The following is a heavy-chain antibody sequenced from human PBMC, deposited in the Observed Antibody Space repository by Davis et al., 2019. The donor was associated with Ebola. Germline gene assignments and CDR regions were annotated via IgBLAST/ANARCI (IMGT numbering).Heavy chain of an antibody. CDR1: GYTFTSYD. V-gene: IGHV1-8*01. Sequence: ASVKVSCKASGYTFTSYDINWVRQATGQGLEWMGWMNPNSGNTGYAQKFQGRVTMTRDTSTSTVYMELSSLRSEDTAVYYCASPGPVGGSYLHYWGQGTLVTVSS. CDR3: ASPGPVGGSYLHY. J-gene: IGHJ4*02. CDR2: MNPNSGNT. D-gene: IGHD1-26*01.